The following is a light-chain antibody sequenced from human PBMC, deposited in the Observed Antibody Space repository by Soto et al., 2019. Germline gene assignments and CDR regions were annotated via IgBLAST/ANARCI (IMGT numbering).Light chain of an antibody. V-gene: IGLV2-14*03. CDR1: SSDVGGYNY. J-gene: IGLJ1*01. CDR3: SSYTSSSLYV. CDR2: DVT. Sequence: QSVLTQPASVSGSPGQSITISCTGTSSDVGGYNYVSWYQQHPGKAPKLMIYDVTNRPSGVSNRFSGSKSVTTASLTISGLQAEDEADYYCSSYTSSSLYVFGTGTKLTVL.